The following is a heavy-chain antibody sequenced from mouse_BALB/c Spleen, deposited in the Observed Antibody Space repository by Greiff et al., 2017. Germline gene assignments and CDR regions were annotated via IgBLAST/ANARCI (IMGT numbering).Heavy chain of an antibody. D-gene: IGHD2-10*02. CDR2: ISSGSSTI. J-gene: IGHJ1*01. V-gene: IGHV5-17*02. CDR1: GFTFSSFG. Sequence: EVKLMESGGGLVQPGGSRKLSCAASGFTFSSFGMHWVRQAPEKGLEWVAYISSGSSTIYYADTVKGRFTISRDNPKNTLFLQMTSLRSEDTAMYYCARGEYNWYFDVWGAGTTVTVSS. CDR3: ARGEYNWYFDV.